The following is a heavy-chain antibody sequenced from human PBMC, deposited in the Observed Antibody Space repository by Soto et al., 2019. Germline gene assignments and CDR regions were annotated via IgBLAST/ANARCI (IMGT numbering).Heavy chain of an antibody. J-gene: IGHJ5*02. CDR2: IIPIFGTA. Sequence: QVQLVQSGAEVKKPGSSVKVSCKASGGTFSSYAISWVRQAPGQGLEWMGGIIPIFGTANYAQKVQGRVTNTADESTSAAYMELSSLRSEDTAVYYCVYSSSSLGNWFDPWGQGTLVTVSS. V-gene: IGHV1-69*01. CDR3: VYSSSSLGNWFDP. CDR1: GGTFSSYA. D-gene: IGHD6-6*01.